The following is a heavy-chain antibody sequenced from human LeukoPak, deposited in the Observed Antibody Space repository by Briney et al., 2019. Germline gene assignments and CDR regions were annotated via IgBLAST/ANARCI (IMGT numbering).Heavy chain of an antibody. Sequence: PGGSLRFSCAAYRSTFSSSAMIWVRQAPGKGLEWVSGITYSGGSTYYADSVKGRFTISRDNSKNTLYLQMNSLRAEDTAAYYCAKGGSGNFPFDYWGQGTLVTVSS. D-gene: IGHD1-26*01. CDR3: AKGGSGNFPFDY. CDR2: ITYSGGST. V-gene: IGHV3-23*01. CDR1: RSTFSSSA. J-gene: IGHJ4*02.